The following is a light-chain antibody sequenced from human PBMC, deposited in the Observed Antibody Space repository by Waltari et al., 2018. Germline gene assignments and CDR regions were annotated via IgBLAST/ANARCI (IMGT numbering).Light chain of an antibody. V-gene: IGKV1-12*01. CDR2: ATS. J-gene: IGKJ3*01. Sequence: DIQMTQSPSSVSASVGDRVTMTCRASQDIRNWLAWYQQKPGKAPNLLIYATSSLQTGVPSRFSGSGSVTEFTLTISSLQPEDFATYYCQQANSFPITFGPGTKVDFK. CDR1: QDIRNW. CDR3: QQANSFPIT.